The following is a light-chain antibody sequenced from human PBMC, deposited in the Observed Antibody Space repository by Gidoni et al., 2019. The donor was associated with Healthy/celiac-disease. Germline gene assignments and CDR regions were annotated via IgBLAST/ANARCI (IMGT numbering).Light chain of an antibody. CDR3: QQYDNPPYT. CDR2: DAS. V-gene: IGKV1-33*01. Sequence: DIQMTQSPSSLSASVGDRVTITCQSSQDISNYLTWYQQKPGKAPKLLIYDASNLETGVPSRFSGSGSWTDFTFTISSLQPEDIATYYCQQYDNPPYTFGQGTKLEIK. CDR1: QDISNY. J-gene: IGKJ2*01.